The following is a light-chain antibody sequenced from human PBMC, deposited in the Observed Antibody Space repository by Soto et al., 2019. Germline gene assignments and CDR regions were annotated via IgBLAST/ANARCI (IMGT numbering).Light chain of an antibody. J-gene: IGKJ1*01. Sequence: EIVLTQSPGTLSLSPGERATLSCRASQSVRSNFLAWYQQKPGQAPRPLIYGASNRATGIPDRFSGSGSGTDFTLTISRLEPEDFAMYYCQRYDSLRTFGQGTKVDIK. CDR1: QSVRSNF. V-gene: IGKV3-20*01. CDR2: GAS. CDR3: QRYDSLRT.